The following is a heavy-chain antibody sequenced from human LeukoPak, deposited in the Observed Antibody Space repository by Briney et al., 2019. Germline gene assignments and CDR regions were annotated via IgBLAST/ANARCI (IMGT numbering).Heavy chain of an antibody. D-gene: IGHD2-2*01. CDR3: ARGYCSSTSCSPFDY. Sequence: GGSLRLSCAASGFTFSDYYMSWIRQAPGKGLEWVSYISSSGSTIYYADSVKGRFTISRDNAKNSLYLQMNSLRAEDTAVYYCARGYCSSTSCSPFDYWGQGTLVTVSS. CDR1: GFTFSDYY. V-gene: IGHV3-11*04. J-gene: IGHJ4*02. CDR2: ISSSGSTI.